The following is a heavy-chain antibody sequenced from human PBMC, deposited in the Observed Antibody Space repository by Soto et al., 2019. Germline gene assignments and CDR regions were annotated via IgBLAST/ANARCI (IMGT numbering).Heavy chain of an antibody. CDR2: IIPIFGTA. CDR1: GGTFSSYA. CDR3: AILLSELLRVYGMDV. D-gene: IGHD1-26*01. J-gene: IGHJ6*02. V-gene: IGHV1-69*13. Sequence: SVKVSCKASGGTFSSYAISRVRQAPGQGLEWMGGIIPIFGTANYAQKFQGRVTITADESTSTAYMELSSLRSEDTAVYYCAILLSELLRVYGMDVWGQGTTVTVSS.